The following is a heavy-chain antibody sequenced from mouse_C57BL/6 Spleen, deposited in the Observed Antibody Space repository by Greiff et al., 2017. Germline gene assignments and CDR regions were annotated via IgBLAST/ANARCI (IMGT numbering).Heavy chain of an antibody. D-gene: IGHD1-1*01. J-gene: IGHJ4*01. V-gene: IGHV5-9-1*02. CDR1: GFTFSSYA. CDR2: ISSGGDYI. CDR3: TRRGYSSCGDAMDY. Sequence: EVQLVESGEGLVKPGGSLKLSCAASGFTFSSYAMSWVRQTPEKRLEWVAYISSGGDYIYYADTVKGRFTISRDNARNTLYLQMSSLKSEDTAMYYCTRRGYSSCGDAMDYWGQGTSVTVSS.